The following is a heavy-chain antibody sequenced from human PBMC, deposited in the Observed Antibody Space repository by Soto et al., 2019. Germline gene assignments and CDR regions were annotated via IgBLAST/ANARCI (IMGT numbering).Heavy chain of an antibody. D-gene: IGHD1-26*01. CDR3: ARALSGSYHQSYFDY. Sequence: SVKVSCKASGGTFSSYAISRVRQAPGQGLEWMGGIIPIFGTANYAQKFQGRVTITADESTSTAYMELSSLRSEDTAVYYCARALSGSYHQSYFDYWGQGTLVTVSS. CDR1: GGTFSSYA. CDR2: IIPIFGTA. J-gene: IGHJ4*02. V-gene: IGHV1-69*13.